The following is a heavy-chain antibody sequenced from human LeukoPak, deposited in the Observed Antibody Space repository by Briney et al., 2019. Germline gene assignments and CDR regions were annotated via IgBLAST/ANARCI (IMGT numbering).Heavy chain of an antibody. CDR1: GFTFSSYS. D-gene: IGHD4-17*01. V-gene: IGHV3-21*01. Sequence: GGSLRLSCAASGFTFSSYSMNWVRQAPGKGLEWVSSISSSSSYIYYADSVKGRFTISRDNAKSSLYLQMNSLRAEDTAVYYCARGSGDYALAWFDPWGQGTLVTVSS. J-gene: IGHJ5*02. CDR3: ARGSGDYALAWFDP. CDR2: ISSSSSYI.